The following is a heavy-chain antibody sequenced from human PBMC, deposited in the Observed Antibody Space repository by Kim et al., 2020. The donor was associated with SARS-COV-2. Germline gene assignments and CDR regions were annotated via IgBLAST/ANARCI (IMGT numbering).Heavy chain of an antibody. D-gene: IGHD4-17*01. V-gene: IGHV1-3*01. Sequence: ASVKVSCKASGYTFTSYAMHWVRQAPGQRLEWMGWINAGNGNTKYSQKFQGRVTITRDTSANTAYMELSSLRSEDTAVYYCARIFYDYGDPGFDYWGQGTLVTVSS. CDR2: INAGNGNT. CDR3: ARIFYDYGDPGFDY. J-gene: IGHJ4*02. CDR1: GYTFTSYA.